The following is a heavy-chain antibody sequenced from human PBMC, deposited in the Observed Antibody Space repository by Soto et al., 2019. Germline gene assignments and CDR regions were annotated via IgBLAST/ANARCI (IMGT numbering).Heavy chain of an antibody. J-gene: IGHJ5*02. V-gene: IGHV3-33*01. D-gene: IGHD3-10*01. Sequence: QVQLVESGGGVVQPGRSLRLSCAASGFTFSAYGMHWVRQAPGKRLEWVAVIWYDGSNKYYGDSVKGRFTISRDNSKNTLDLQMNNLRAEDTAVYYCARDGGYYGSGSYFDPWGQGTLVTVSS. CDR1: GFTFSAYG. CDR3: ARDGGYYGSGSYFDP. CDR2: IWYDGSNK.